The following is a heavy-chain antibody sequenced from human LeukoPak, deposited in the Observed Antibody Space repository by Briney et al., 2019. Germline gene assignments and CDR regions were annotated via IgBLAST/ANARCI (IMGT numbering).Heavy chain of an antibody. CDR1: AFTFSSYG. CDR2: IRYDGSNK. D-gene: IGHD1-26*01. J-gene: IGHJ5*02. V-gene: IGHV3-30*02. Sequence: PGGSLRLSCAASAFTFSSYGMNWVRQAPGKGLEWVAFIRYDGSNKYYADSVKGGFTISRDNSKNTLYLQMNSLRAEDTAVYYCAKDIIVGATSNWFDPWGQGTLVTVSS. CDR3: AKDIIVGATSNWFDP.